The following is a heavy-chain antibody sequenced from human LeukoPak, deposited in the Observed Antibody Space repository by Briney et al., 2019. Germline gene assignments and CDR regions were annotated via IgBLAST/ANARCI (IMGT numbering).Heavy chain of an antibody. CDR3: ARGGADRSFDY. D-gene: IGHD1-26*01. J-gene: IGHJ4*02. V-gene: IGHV3-30-3*01. Sequence: PGRSLRLSCAASGFTFSSYAMHWVRQAPGKGLEWVAVISYDGSNKYYADSVKGRFTISRDNSKNTLYLQMNSLRAEDTAVYCCARGGADRSFDYWGQGTLVTVSS. CDR1: GFTFSSYA. CDR2: ISYDGSNK.